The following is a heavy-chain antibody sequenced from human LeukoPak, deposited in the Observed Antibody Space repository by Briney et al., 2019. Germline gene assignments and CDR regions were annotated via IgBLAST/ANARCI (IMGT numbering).Heavy chain of an antibody. Sequence: MASETLSLTCTVSGGSISSYYWSWVRQPAGKGLEWIGRIYTSGSANYNPSLKSRVTMSVDTSKNQFSLKLSSVTAADTAVYYCARGLGAAAGTGYYFDYWGQGTLVTVSS. J-gene: IGHJ4*02. CDR3: ARGLGAAAGTGYYFDY. CDR2: IYTSGSA. CDR1: GGSISSYY. V-gene: IGHV4-4*07. D-gene: IGHD6-13*01.